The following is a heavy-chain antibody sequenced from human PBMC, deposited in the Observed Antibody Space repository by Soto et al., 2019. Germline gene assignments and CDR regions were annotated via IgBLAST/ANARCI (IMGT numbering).Heavy chain of an antibody. D-gene: IGHD2-15*01. CDR3: AISGGSCYFTTNYYGMDV. CDR2: INPSGGST. CDR1: GYTFTSYY. J-gene: IGHJ6*02. Sequence: ASVKVSCKASGYTFTSYYMHWVRQAPGQGLEWMGIINPSGGSTSYAQKFQGRVTMTRDTSTSTVYMELSSLRSEDTAVYYCAISGGSCYFTTNYYGMDVWGQGTTVTSP. V-gene: IGHV1-46*01.